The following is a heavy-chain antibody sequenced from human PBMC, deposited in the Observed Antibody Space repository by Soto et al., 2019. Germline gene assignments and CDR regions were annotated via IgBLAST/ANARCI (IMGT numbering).Heavy chain of an antibody. CDR3: AKDQASGQGSFDS. CDR2: ISYDGSNQ. V-gene: IGHV3-30*18. J-gene: IGHJ4*02. CDR1: GSTFNIYG. Sequence: WGSLRLSCAASGSTFNIYGMHWVRQAPDKGLEWVALISYDGSNQYYADSVKGRFTISRDNSKNTLFLQMNSLRADDTAVYYCAKDQASGQGSFDSWGQGTLVTVSS.